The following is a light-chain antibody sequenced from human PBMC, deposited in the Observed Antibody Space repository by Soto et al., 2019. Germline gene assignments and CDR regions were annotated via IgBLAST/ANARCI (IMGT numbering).Light chain of an antibody. CDR3: QQYCHSRCT. V-gene: IGKV3-20*01. Sequence: VFALPPPTLSVSTGERATLSCGDAQSASRSYLAWYQRRPGQAPRLLIYGASSRATGIPARFRGSGSGTDFTLTISSLEPEDFAVYFCQQYCHSRCTFGQGTKVDIK. CDR1: QSASRSY. CDR2: GAS. J-gene: IGKJ1*01.